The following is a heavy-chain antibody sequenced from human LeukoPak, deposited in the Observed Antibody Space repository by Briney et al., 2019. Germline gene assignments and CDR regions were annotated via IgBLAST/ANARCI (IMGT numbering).Heavy chain of an antibody. J-gene: IGHJ6*02. D-gene: IGHD3-16*01. Sequence: GSLRLSFAASGFTFTSYALNWVRQAPGKGLEWVSSFSASGDATHYTDSVKGRFTISRDNSKNTLYLQMDSLRAEDTARYYCAQRMDPKYYYYGMDVWGQGTTVTVSS. CDR1: GFTFTSYA. CDR3: AQRMDPKYYYYGMDV. V-gene: IGHV3-23*01. CDR2: FSASGDAT.